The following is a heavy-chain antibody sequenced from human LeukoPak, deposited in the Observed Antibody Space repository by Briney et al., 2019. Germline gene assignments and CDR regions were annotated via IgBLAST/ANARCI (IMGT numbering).Heavy chain of an antibody. J-gene: IGHJ4*02. CDR2: TNRVGSGT. CDR1: GFTFSKYL. V-gene: IGHV3-74*01. Sequence: GGSLRHSRAVSGFTFSKYLMLWVGPAPPRERAGVARTNRVGSGTAYAHSVKGRFTLSKDNAKNTLYLPMNRLRAEDTAVYYCARDSVELYIFDYWGQETLVTVSS. D-gene: IGHD1-1*01. CDR3: ARDSVELYIFDY.